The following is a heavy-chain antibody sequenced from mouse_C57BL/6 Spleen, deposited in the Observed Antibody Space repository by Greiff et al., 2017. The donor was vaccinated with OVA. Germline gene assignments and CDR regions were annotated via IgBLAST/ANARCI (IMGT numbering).Heavy chain of an antibody. CDR3: ARSSPNGSFLDY. J-gene: IGHJ2*01. CDR2: IDPSDSYT. Sequence: QVQLQQPGAELVMPGASVKLSCKASGYTFTSYWMHWVKQRPGQGLEWIGEIDPSDSYTNYNQKFKGKSTLTVDKSSSTAYMQLSSLTSEDSAVYYCARSSPNGSFLDYWGQGTTLTVSS. CDR1: GYTFTSYW. D-gene: IGHD1-1*01. V-gene: IGHV1-69*01.